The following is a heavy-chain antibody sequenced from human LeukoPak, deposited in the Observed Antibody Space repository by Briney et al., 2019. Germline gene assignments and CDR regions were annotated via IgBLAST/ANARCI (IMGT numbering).Heavy chain of an antibody. V-gene: IGHV3-23*01. D-gene: IGHD3-10*01. CDR1: GFTFSSYA. CDR2: ISGCGGST. Sequence: SGGSLRLSCAASGFTFSSYAMSWVRQAPGKGLEWVSAISGCGGSTYYADSVRGRFTISRDNSKNTLYLQMNSLRAEDTAVYYCAKDHGLLWFGELSSFDYWGQGTLVTVSS. CDR3: AKDHGLLWFGELSSFDY. J-gene: IGHJ4*02.